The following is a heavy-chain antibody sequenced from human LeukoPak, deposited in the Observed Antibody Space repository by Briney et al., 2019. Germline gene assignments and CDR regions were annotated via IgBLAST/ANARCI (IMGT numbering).Heavy chain of an antibody. D-gene: IGHD5-18*01. CDR3: ATHTAMALDAFDI. V-gene: IGHV1-46*01. CDR1: GYTFTIYY. CDR2: INPSGGST. Sequence: ASVKVSCKASGYTFTIYYMHWVRQAPGQGLEWMGIINPSGGSTSYAQKFQGRVTMTRDTSTSTVYMELSSLRSEDTAVYYCATHTAMALDAFDIWGQGTMVTVSS. J-gene: IGHJ3*02.